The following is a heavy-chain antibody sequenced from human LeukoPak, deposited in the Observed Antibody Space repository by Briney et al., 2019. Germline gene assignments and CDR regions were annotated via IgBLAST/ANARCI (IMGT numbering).Heavy chain of an antibody. J-gene: IGHJ4*02. V-gene: IGHV4-31*03. D-gene: IGHD6-13*01. CDR3: ASGKSDSWFDY. CDR1: GGSISSGGYY. CDR2: IYYSGST. Sequence: SQTLSLTCTVSGGSISSGGYYWSWIRQHPGKGLEWIGYIYYSGSTYHNPTLKSRVTISVDTSKNQFSLKLSSVTAADTAVYYCASGKSDSWFDYWGQGTLVTVSS.